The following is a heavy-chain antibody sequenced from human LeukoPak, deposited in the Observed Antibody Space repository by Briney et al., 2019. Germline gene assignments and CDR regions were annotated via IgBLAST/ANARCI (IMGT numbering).Heavy chain of an antibody. CDR3: ATALPFQLVH. Sequence: SETLSLTCAVSGGSISSNNWWSWVRQPPGKGLEWIGEIFHSGSANYTNYNPSLKSRVTISVDKSKNQFSLKLSSVTAADTAVYYCATALPFQLVHWGQGTLVTVSS. V-gene: IGHV4-4*02. CDR1: GGSISSNNW. CDR2: IFHSGSANYT. J-gene: IGHJ4*02. D-gene: IGHD6-13*01.